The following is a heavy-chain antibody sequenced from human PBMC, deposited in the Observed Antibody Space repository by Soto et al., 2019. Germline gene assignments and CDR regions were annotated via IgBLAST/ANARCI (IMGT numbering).Heavy chain of an antibody. Sequence: RSLTCTVSGGSTTSDYWSWIRQPPGKGLEWLGYIFHSLGAKYNPSLGSRGTISLDTSKNQLSLSLRSVTAADTAIYFCVRDLNGSGDYWGQGTLVTVSS. J-gene: IGHJ4*02. CDR2: IFHSLGA. CDR1: GGSTTSDY. V-gene: IGHV4-59*01. CDR3: VRDLNGSGDY. D-gene: IGHD3-10*01.